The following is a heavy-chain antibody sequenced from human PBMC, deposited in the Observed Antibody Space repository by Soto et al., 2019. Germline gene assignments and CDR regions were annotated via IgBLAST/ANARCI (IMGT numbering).Heavy chain of an antibody. D-gene: IGHD6-19*01. CDR1: GGSITSYY. J-gene: IGHJ4*02. Sequence: PSETLSLTCTVSGGSITSYYWTWIRQPPGKGLEWVGYMSYSGATNSSPSLKSRVTISVDTSKNQFSLKLSSVTAADTAVYYCARDKGSGWTSGWGQGTLVTVSS. CDR2: MSYSGAT. V-gene: IGHV4-59*01. CDR3: ARDKGSGWTSG.